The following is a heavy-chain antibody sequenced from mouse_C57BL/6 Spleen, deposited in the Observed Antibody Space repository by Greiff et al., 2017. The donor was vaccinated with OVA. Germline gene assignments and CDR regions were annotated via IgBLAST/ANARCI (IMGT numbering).Heavy chain of an antibody. D-gene: IGHD2-4*01. CDR1: GYTFTEYT. CDR2: FYPGSGSI. V-gene: IGHV1-62-2*01. Sequence: VKLMESGAELVKPGASVKLSCKASGYTFTEYTIHWVKQRSGQGLEWIGWFYPGSGSIKYNEKFKDKATLTADKSSSTVYMELSRLTSEDSAVYFCARHAKGYDYDPYYYAMDYWGQGTSVTVSS. J-gene: IGHJ4*01. CDR3: ARHAKGYDYDPYYYAMDY.